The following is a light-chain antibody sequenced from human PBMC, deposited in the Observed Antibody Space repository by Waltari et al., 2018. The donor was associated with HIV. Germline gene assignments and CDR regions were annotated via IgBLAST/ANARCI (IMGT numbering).Light chain of an antibody. V-gene: IGLV2-11*01. J-gene: IGLJ3*02. Sequence: QSALTQPRSVSGSPGQSVTISCTGTRSDVGGYNYVSWYQQHPGKAPKRLIHDVSTRPSGVPDRFSGSKSGNTASLTISGLQAEDEADYYCCAYTGAYTSGVFGAGTQLTVL. CDR1: RSDVGGYNY. CDR3: CAYTGAYTSGV. CDR2: DVS.